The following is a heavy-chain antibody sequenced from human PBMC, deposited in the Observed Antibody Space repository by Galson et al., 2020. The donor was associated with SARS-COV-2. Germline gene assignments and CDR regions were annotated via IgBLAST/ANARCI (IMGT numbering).Heavy chain of an antibody. D-gene: IGHD3-22*01. CDR3: ARDHRDYYDSSGYPVY. CDR1: GFTFSSYW. CDR2: IKQDGSEK. J-gene: IGHJ4*02. Sequence: GGSLRLSCAASGFTFSSYWMSWVRQAPGKGLEWVANIKQDGSEKYYVDSVKGRFTISRDNAKNSLYLQMDSLRAEDTAVYYCARDHRDYYDSSGYPVYGGQGTLVGVSS. V-gene: IGHV3-7*03.